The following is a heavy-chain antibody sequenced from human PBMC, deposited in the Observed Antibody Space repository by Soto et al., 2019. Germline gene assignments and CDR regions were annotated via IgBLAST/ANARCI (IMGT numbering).Heavy chain of an antibody. CDR1: GYTFTSYG. V-gene: IGHV1-18*01. D-gene: IGHD3-10*01. CDR2: ISDYNGNT. J-gene: IGHJ3*02. Sequence: QVQLVQSGAEVKKPGASVKVSCKASGYTFTSYGISWVRQAPGQGLEWMGWISDYNGNTNYAQKLQGRVTMTTDTATSTAYMELRSQRSDDTAVYYCARDINRTMVRESNSAFDIWGQGTMVTVSS. CDR3: ARDINRTMVRESNSAFDI.